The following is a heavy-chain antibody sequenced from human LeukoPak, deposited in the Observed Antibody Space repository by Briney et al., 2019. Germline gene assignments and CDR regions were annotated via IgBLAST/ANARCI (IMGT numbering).Heavy chain of an antibody. CDR2: IYYSGST. CDR1: GGSLSSGGDY. V-gene: IGHV4-31*01. CDR3: AREVAARLDRYGMDV. J-gene: IGHJ6*02. Sequence: PSQTLSLTCTVSGGSLSSGGDYWSWIRQHPGKGLEWIGYIYYSGSTYYNPSLKSPVTISVDTSKNQFSLKLSSVTAADTAVYYCAREVAARLDRYGMDVWGQGTTVTVSS. D-gene: IGHD3-22*01.